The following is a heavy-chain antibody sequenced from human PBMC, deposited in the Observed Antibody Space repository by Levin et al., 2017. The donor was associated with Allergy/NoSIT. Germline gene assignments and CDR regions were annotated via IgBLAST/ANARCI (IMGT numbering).Heavy chain of an antibody. D-gene: IGHD3-22*01. CDR1: GFTFDDYA. J-gene: IGHJ5*02. V-gene: IGHV3-9*01. Sequence: GGSLRLSCAASGFTFDDYAMHWVRQAPGKGLEWVSGISWNSGSIGYADSVKGRFTISRDNAKNSLYLQMNSLRAEDTALYYCAKSLIDDGLLSSAVWFDPWGQGTLVTVSS. CDR2: ISWNSGSI. CDR3: AKSLIDDGLLSSAVWFDP.